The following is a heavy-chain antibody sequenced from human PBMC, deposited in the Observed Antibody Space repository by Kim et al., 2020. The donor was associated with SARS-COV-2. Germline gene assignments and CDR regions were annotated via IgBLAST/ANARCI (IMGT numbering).Heavy chain of an antibody. CDR1: GFTFSNAW. D-gene: IGHD2-21*01. CDR3: KMRGRDSLRGFDI. Sequence: GGSLRPSCAASGFTFSNAWMTWVRQAPGKGLEWVGRIKSKTDGGATDYAAPVKGRFTISRDDSKNMVYLQMNSLKSEDTAVYYCKMRGRDSLRGFDIWGQGTMVTVSS. J-gene: IGHJ3*02. V-gene: IGHV3-15*01. CDR2: IKSKTDGGAT.